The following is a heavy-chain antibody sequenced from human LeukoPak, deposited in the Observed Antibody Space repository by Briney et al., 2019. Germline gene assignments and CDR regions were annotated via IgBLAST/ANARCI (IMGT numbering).Heavy chain of an antibody. J-gene: IGHJ3*02. CDR3: ARDKGGGDGYNFGAFDI. Sequence: SVTVSCKASGGTFSSYAISWVRQAPGQGLEWMGGIIPIFGTANYAQKFQGRVTITADESTSTAYMELSSLRSEDTAVYYCARDKGGGDGYNFGAFDIWGQGTMVTVSS. CDR2: IIPIFGTA. V-gene: IGHV1-69*01. CDR1: GGTFSSYA. D-gene: IGHD5-24*01.